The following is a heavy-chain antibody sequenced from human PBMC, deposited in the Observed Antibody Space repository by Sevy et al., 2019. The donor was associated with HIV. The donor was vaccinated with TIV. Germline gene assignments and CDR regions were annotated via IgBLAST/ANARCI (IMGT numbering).Heavy chain of an antibody. CDR1: GDSVSSSSAA. V-gene: IGHV6-1*01. J-gene: IGHJ6*02. CDR2: TYYRSKWYS. Sequence: SQTLSLTCAISGDSVSSSSAAWNWFRQSPSRGLEWLGRTYYRSKWYSDYEVSVKGRVTINPDTSKNHFSLHLESVTPEDTAVYFCARGDELNSYYYGMDVWDQGTTVTVSS. CDR3: ARGDELNSYYYGMDV. D-gene: IGHD1-7*01.